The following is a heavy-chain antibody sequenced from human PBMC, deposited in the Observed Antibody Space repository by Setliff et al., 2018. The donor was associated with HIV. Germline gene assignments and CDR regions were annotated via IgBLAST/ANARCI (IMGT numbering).Heavy chain of an antibody. CDR1: GYTFSNYY. D-gene: IGHD1-26*01. J-gene: IGHJ4*02. CDR3: ARHTRGGSYYGVDY. CDR2: MNPADFYT. V-gene: IGHV5-10-1*01. Sequence: GESLKISCKGSGYTFSNYYITWVRQVPGKGLEWMGRMNPADFYTDYSPSFQGHVTISVDKSIGTAYLEWSSLKASDTAMYYCARHTRGGSYYGVDYWGQGTLVTVPQ.